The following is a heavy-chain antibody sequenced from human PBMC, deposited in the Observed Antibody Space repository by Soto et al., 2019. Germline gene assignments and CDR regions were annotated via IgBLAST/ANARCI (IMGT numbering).Heavy chain of an antibody. J-gene: IGHJ4*02. CDR1: GYTFTSYG. Sequence: QVQLVQSGAEVKKPGASVKVSCKASGYTFTSYGISWVRHATGQGLKWMGWISAYNGNTNYAQKLQGRVTMTTDTSTSTGYMELRSLRSDDTAVYYCARAGGFVVPTYYFDYWGQGTLVTVSS. V-gene: IGHV1-18*01. CDR3: ARAGGFVVPTYYFDY. D-gene: IGHD2-15*01. CDR2: ISAYNGNT.